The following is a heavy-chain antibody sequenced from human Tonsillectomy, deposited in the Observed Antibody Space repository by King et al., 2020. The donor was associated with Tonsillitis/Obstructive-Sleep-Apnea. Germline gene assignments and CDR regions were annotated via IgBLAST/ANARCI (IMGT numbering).Heavy chain of an antibody. Sequence: QLQESGPGLVKPSETLSLTCAVSGGSISSSSYYWGWIRQPPGKELEWIGCIYYSGSTHYNPSLKSRVTISVDTSKNQFSLKLSSVTAADTAVYYCARNLYYYDRSGYTLDYWGQGTLVTVSS. J-gene: IGHJ4*02. V-gene: IGHV4-39*01. CDR2: IYYSGST. CDR3: ARNLYYYDRSGYTLDY. CDR1: GGSISSSSYY. D-gene: IGHD3-22*01.